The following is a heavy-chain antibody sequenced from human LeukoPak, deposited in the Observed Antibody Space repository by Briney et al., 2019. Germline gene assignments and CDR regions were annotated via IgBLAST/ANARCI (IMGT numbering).Heavy chain of an antibody. CDR1: GFTFSNAW. CDR3: AGGSITMIGGFDY. CDR2: ISSSSSSYI. Sequence: GGSLRLSCAASGFTFSNAWMSWVRQAPGKGLEWVSSISSSSSSYIYYADSVKGRFTISRDNAKNSLYLQMNSLRAEDTAVYYCAGGSITMIGGFDYWGQGTLVTVSS. D-gene: IGHD3-22*01. V-gene: IGHV3-21*01. J-gene: IGHJ4*02.